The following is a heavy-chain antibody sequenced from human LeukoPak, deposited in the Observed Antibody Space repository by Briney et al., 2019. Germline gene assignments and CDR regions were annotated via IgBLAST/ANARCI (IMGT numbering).Heavy chain of an antibody. CDR1: GGSISSGGYY. V-gene: IGHV4-30-2*01. J-gene: IGHJ5*02. CDR2: IYHSGST. CDR3: ARDRPGIVAAGTAGWFDP. D-gene: IGHD6-13*01. Sequence: SETLSLTCTVSGGSISSGGYYWSWIRQPPGKGLEWIGYIYHSGSTYYNPSLKSRVTISVDRSKNQFSLKLSSVTAADTAVYYCARDRPGIVAAGTAGWFDPWGXGTLVTVSS.